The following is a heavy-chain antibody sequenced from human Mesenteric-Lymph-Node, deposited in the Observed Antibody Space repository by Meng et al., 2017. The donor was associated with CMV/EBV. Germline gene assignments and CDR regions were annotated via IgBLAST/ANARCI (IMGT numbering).Heavy chain of an antibody. CDR3: ARESAFEYGGNSFDY. D-gene: IGHD2-15*01. J-gene: IGHJ4*02. Sequence: SVKVSCKASGGTFSRYTLSWVRQAPGQGLEWMGRIIPILDITNYAQKFQGRVTITADKSTSTVYMDLSSLRSEDTAVYYCARESAFEYGGNSFDYWGQGQWSPSPQ. CDR2: IIPILDIT. CDR1: GGTFSRYT. V-gene: IGHV1-69*04.